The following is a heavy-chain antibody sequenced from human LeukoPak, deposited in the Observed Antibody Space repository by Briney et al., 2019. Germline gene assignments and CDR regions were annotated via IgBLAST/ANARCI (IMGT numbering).Heavy chain of an antibody. CDR1: GGSFSGYY. CDR3: ARTVRQREYQLLYYWFDP. D-gene: IGHD2-2*02. Sequence: SETLSLTCAVYGGSFSGYYWSWIRQPPGKGLEWIGYIYYSGSTNYNPSLKSRVTVSVDTSKNQFSLKLSSVTAADTAVYYCARTVRQREYQLLYYWFDPWGQGTLVTVSS. J-gene: IGHJ5*02. CDR2: IYYSGST. V-gene: IGHV4-59*01.